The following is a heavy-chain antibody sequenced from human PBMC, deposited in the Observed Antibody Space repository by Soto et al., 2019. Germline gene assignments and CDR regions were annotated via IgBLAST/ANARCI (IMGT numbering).Heavy chain of an antibody. D-gene: IGHD6-6*01. V-gene: IGHV3-21*02. CDR3: ARNKSSNIYGMKV. CDR2: ISSSSFSI. Sequence: EVQLVESGGGLVKPGGSLRLSCAASGFTFSSYSMNWVRQAPGKGLEWVSSISSSSFSINYADSVKGRFSISRDNAQNSLHLQRNNWIAEDTAVYYCARNKSSNIYGMKVWGQWTTGIVSS. CDR1: GFTFSSYS. J-gene: IGHJ6*02.